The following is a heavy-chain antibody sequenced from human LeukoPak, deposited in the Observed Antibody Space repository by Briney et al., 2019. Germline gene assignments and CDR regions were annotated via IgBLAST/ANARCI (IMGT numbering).Heavy chain of an antibody. Sequence: GGSLRLSCAASGIIFSNYWMHWVRQAPGKGLVWVSRINRDGSSTSYADSVKGRFTISRDNAKNTLYLQMNSLRAEDTALYYCARGRTTATPWGQGTLVTVSS. CDR3: ARGRTTATP. V-gene: IGHV3-74*01. J-gene: IGHJ5*02. CDR2: INRDGSST. CDR1: GIIFSNYW. D-gene: IGHD4-11*01.